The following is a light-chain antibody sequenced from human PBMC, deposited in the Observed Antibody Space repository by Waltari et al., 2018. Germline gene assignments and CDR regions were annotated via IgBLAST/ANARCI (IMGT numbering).Light chain of an antibody. CDR3: QQFDNLPLT. V-gene: IGKV1-33*01. CDR1: LDFSNY. J-gene: IGKJ4*01. CDR2: DAS. Sequence: DIQMTQSPSSLSASVGDRVTITCQASLDFSNYLNWYQQKPGKAPKLLIYDASNLETGVPSRFSGSGSGTDFTLTISSLQPEDIATYYCQQFDNLPLTFGGGTKVEIK.